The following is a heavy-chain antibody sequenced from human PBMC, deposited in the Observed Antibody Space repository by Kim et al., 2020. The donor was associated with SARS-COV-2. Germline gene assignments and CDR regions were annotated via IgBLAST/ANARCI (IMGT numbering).Heavy chain of an antibody. D-gene: IGHD2-15*01. V-gene: IGHV5-51*01. Sequence: GESLKISCKGSGYGFTSYWIGWVRQMPGKGLEWMGIIYPSDSDTRYSPSFQGQVTISADKSITTAYLQWSSLKASDTAMYYCARRGYCSGPSCYAIDYWGQGTLVTVSS. J-gene: IGHJ4*02. CDR2: IYPSDSDT. CDR3: ARRGYCSGPSCYAIDY. CDR1: GYGFTSYW.